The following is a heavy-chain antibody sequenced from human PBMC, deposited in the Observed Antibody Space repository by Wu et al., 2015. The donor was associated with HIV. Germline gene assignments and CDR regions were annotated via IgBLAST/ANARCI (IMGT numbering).Heavy chain of an antibody. CDR2: IIPIFATP. D-gene: IGHD1-26*01. V-gene: IGHV1-69*12. J-gene: IGHJ4*02. CDR1: GGTFSSFD. CDR3: ARRGELLAFDY. Sequence: QVQLVQSGAEVKKPGSSVKVSCKASGGTFSSFDISWVRQAPGQGLEWMGGIIPIFATPNYAQKFQGRVTIIADESTNTAYMELSSLRSEDTAVYYCARRGELLAFDYWGQGTLVTVSS.